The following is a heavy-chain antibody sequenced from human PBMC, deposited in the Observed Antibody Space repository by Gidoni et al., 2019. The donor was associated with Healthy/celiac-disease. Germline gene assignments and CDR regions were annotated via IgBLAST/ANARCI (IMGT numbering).Heavy chain of an antibody. CDR2: ISAYNGNT. V-gene: IGHV1-18*01. CDR1: GYPFTSYG. J-gene: IGHJ4*02. Sequence: QVQLVQSGAEVKKPGASVKVSCKASGYPFTSYGISWVRQAPGQGLEWMGWISAYNGNTNYAQKLQGRVTMTTDTSTSTAYMELRSLRSDDTAVYYCARCVRWTAYYYDSSGYYGDYWGQGTLVTVSS. CDR3: ARCVRWTAYYYDSSGYYGDY. D-gene: IGHD3-22*01.